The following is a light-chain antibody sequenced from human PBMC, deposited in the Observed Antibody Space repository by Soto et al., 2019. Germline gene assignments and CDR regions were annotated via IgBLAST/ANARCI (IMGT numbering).Light chain of an antibody. CDR1: QSVGSVY. CDR3: QQYGSSPRT. V-gene: IGKV3-20*01. CDR2: GXY. Sequence: DIVLTQSPGTLSLSPGERATLSCRASQSVGSVYLAWYQQKPGQXXRXXXXGXYNRASGIPDRFSGSGSGTDFTLTISRLEPEDFAVYYCQQYGSSPRTFGQGTKGDIK. J-gene: IGKJ1*01.